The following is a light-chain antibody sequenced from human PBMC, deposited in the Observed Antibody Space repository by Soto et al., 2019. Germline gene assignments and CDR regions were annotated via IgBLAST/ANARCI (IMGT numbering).Light chain of an antibody. Sequence: QSALTQPASVSGSPGQSITISCIGTSSDIGGSNYVSWYQQHPGKAPKLMIYDVTDRPSGVSNRFSGSKSGNTASLTISGLQAEDEADYYCSSYTGSPSPVLFGGGTKVTVL. CDR3: SSYTGSPSPVL. CDR2: DVT. V-gene: IGLV2-14*03. J-gene: IGLJ2*01. CDR1: SSDIGGSNY.